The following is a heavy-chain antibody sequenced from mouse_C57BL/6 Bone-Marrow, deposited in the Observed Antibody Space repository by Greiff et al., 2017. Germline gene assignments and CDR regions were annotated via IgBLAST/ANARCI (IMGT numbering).Heavy chain of an antibody. V-gene: IGHV1-4*01. D-gene: IGHD1-3*01. CDR3: ARLGSSPFDY. CDR1: GYTFTSYT. J-gene: IGHJ2*01. CDR2: IIPSSGYT. Sequence: QVQLKESGAELARPGASVKMSCKASGYTFTSYTMHWVKQRPGQGLEWIGYIIPSSGYTKYNQKFKDKATLTADKSSSTAYMQLSSLTSEDSAVYYCARLGSSPFDYWGQGTTLTVSS.